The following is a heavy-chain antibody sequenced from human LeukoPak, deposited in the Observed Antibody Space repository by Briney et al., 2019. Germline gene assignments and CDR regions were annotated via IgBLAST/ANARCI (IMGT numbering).Heavy chain of an antibody. J-gene: IGHJ3*02. V-gene: IGHV3-30-3*01. CDR3: AREGGAFDI. CDR2: ISYDGSNK. CDR1: GFTFSTLA. Sequence: GGSLRLSCTASGFTFSTLAMSWVRQAPGKGLEWVAVISYDGSNKYYADSVKGRFTISRDNSKNTLYLQMNSLRAEDTAVYYCAREGGAFDIWGQGTMVTVSS. D-gene: IGHD3-16*01.